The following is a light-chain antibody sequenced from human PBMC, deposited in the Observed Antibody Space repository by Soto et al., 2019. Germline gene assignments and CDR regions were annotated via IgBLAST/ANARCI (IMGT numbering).Light chain of an antibody. J-gene: IGLJ2*01. CDR3: QSYDSSNHVV. Sequence: NFMLTQPHSVSASPGKTVTISCTGSSGSIASNYVQWSQQRPGSAPTTVIYEDNQRPSGVPDRFSGSIDSSSNSASLTISGLKTEDEADYYCQSYDSSNHVVFGGGTKLTVL. CDR1: SGSIASNY. V-gene: IGLV6-57*02. CDR2: EDN.